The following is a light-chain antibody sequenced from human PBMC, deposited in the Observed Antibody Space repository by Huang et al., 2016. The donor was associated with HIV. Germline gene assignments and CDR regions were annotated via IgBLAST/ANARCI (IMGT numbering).Light chain of an antibody. CDR3: QQYYTVPWT. Sequence: DIVLTQSPHSLAVSMGERATINCKSSKSLLYRSNNKNHLAGYQQKPGQPPKLLMYWASTREAGVQDLFGASVSGTDFTLTISSLQAEDVAVYYCQQYYTVPWTFGQGTKVEI. CDR1: KSLLYRSNNKNH. V-gene: IGKV4-1*01. CDR2: WAS. J-gene: IGKJ1*01.